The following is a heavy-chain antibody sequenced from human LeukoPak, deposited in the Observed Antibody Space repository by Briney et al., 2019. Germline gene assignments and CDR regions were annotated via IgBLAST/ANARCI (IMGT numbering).Heavy chain of an antibody. CDR3: AKEIAKIVAWDS. D-gene: IGHD2/OR15-2a*01. V-gene: IGHV3-30*18. CDR2: VSYDGSEK. Sequence: PGRSLRLSCVASGFSFSSYGMHWVRQAPGKGLEWVAVVSYDGSEKHYADSVKGRFTISRDNSKNTLYLDMNSLRVEDTALYYCAKEIAKIVAWDSWGQGTLVTVSS. J-gene: IGHJ4*02. CDR1: GFSFSSYG.